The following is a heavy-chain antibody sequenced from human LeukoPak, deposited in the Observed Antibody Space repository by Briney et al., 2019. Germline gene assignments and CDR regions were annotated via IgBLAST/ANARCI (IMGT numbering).Heavy chain of an antibody. Sequence: GGSLRLSCAASGFTFSSYSMNWVRQAPGKGLEWVSSISSSSSYIYYADSVKGRFTISRDNAKNSLYLQMNSLRAEDTAVYYCARVDDSSGYHNFDYWGQGTLVTVSS. CDR1: GFTFSSYS. V-gene: IGHV3-21*01. CDR3: ARVDDSSGYHNFDY. J-gene: IGHJ4*02. CDR2: ISSSSSYI. D-gene: IGHD3-22*01.